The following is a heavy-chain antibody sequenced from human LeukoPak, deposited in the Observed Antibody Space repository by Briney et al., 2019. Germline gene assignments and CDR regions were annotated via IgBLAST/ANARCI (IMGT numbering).Heavy chain of an antibody. CDR1: GFTFGDYA. D-gene: IGHD5/OR15-5a*01. V-gene: IGHV3-9*01. J-gene: IGHJ6*02. CDR3: VRDVCRRVFYYGMDV. Sequence: QPGGSLRLSCAASGFTFGDYAMHWVRQAPGKGLEWVSSISWYSGNIGYADSVKGRFSISRDNAKNTLYLQMNSLRTDDTALYFCVRDVCRRVFYYGMDVWGQGTTVAVSS. CDR2: ISWYSGNI.